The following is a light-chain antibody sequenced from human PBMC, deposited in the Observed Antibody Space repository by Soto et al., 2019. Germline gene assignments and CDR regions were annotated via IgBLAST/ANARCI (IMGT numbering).Light chain of an antibody. J-gene: IGKJ5*01. V-gene: IGKV3-20*01. CDR2: GAS. CDR3: QQYDNSPIT. Sequence: EIVLTQSPATLSLSPGERANLSCRASQFIDSYLAWYRQRPGLPPRLLIYGASSRATGIPDRFSGSGSGTDFTLTISRLEPEDFAVYYCQQYDNSPITFGQGTRLEIK. CDR1: QFIDSY.